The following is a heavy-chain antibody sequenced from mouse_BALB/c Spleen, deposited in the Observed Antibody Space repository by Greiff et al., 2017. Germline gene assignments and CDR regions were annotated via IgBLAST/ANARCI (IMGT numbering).Heavy chain of an antibody. CDR1: GFTFSSYG. CDR3: ARDPSTYYGSSAWFAY. CDR2: INSNGGST. J-gene: IGHJ3*01. V-gene: IGHV5-6-3*01. D-gene: IGHD1-2*01. Sequence: EVHLVESGGDLVKPGGSLKLSCAASGFTFSSYGMSWVRQTPDKRLELVATINSNGGSTYYPDSVKGRFTISRDNAKNTLYLQMSSLKSEDTAMYYCARDPSTYYGSSAWFAYWGQGTLVTVSA.